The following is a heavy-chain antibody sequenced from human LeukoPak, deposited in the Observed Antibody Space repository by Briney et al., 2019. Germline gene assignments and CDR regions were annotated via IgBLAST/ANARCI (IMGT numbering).Heavy chain of an antibody. V-gene: IGHV1-2*06. J-gene: IGHJ4*02. D-gene: IGHD2-2*01. CDR1: GYTFTGYY. CDR3: AREYCSSTSCNYYFDY. CDR2: TNPNNGGT. Sequence: ASVKVSCKASGYTFTGYYMQWVRQAPGQGLEWMGRTNPNNGGTNYAQKFQGRVTMTRDTSISTAYMELSRLRSDDTAMYYCAREYCSSTSCNYYFDYWGQGTLVTVSS.